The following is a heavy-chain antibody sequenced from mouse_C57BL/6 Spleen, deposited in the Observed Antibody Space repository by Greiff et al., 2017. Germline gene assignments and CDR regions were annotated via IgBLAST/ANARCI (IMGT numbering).Heavy chain of an antibody. CDR1: GYSITSGYY. D-gene: IGHD4-1*01. J-gene: IGHJ2*01. CDR3: ARLTGTDYFDY. V-gene: IGHV3-6*01. CDR2: ISYDGSN. Sequence: EVKLQESGPGLVKPSQSLSLTCSVTGYSITSGYYWNWIRQFPGNKLEWMGYISYDGSNNYNPSLKNRISITRDTSKNQFFLKLNSVTTEDTATYYCARLTGTDYFDYWGQGTTLTVSS.